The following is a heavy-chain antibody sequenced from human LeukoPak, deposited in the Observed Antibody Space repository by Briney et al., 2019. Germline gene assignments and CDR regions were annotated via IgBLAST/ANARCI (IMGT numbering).Heavy chain of an antibody. CDR3: ARAWTGYSYGDY. CDR1: GFTFDDYA. D-gene: IGHD5-18*01. Sequence: QPGRSLRLSCAASGFTFDDYAMHWVRQAPGKGLEWVSGISWNSGHRGYADSVKGRFTISRDNAKNSLYLQMNSLRAEDTAVYYCARAWTGYSYGDYWGQGTLVTVSS. CDR2: ISWNSGHR. J-gene: IGHJ4*02. V-gene: IGHV3-9*01.